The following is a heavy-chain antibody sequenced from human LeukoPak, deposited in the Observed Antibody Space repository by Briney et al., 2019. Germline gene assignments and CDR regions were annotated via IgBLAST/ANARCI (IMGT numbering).Heavy chain of an antibody. V-gene: IGHV1-8*01. CDR2: MNPNSGNT. J-gene: IGHJ6*02. Sequence: GASVKVSCKASGYTFTSYDINWVRQAPGQGLEWMGWMNPNSGNTGYAQKFQGRVTVTRNTSISTAYMELSGLRSEDTAVYYCASSPHGKNGMDVWGQGTTVTVSS. CDR1: GYTFTSYD. CDR3: ASSPHGKNGMDV.